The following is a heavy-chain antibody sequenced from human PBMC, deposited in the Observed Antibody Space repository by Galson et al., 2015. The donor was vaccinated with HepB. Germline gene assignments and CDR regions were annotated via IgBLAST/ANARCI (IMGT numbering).Heavy chain of an antibody. D-gene: IGHD3-9*01. Sequence: SLRLSCAASGFTFDDYAMHWVRQAPGKGLEWVSGISWNSGSIGYADSVKGRFTISRDNAKNSLYLQMNSLRAEDTALYYCAKGPSYDILTGYRHFDYWGQGTLVTVSS. CDR3: AKGPSYDILTGYRHFDY. J-gene: IGHJ4*02. V-gene: IGHV3-9*01. CDR2: ISWNSGSI. CDR1: GFTFDDYA.